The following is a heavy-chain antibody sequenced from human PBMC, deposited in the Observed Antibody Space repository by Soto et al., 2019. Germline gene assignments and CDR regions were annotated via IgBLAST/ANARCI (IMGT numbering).Heavy chain of an antibody. CDR3: ARDVGNGYGYGYGY. CDR1: GYIFTTYG. J-gene: IGHJ4*02. CDR2: ISTSNGDT. D-gene: IGHD5-18*01. Sequence: QVQLVQSGAEVKKPGASVTVSCKVSGYIFTTYGVTWVRQAPGQGLEWMGWISTSNGDTNYAQQLQGRVTMTTDTSTNTAYMEVRSLRSDDTAVYFCARDVGNGYGYGYGYWGQGPLVTVSS. V-gene: IGHV1-18*01.